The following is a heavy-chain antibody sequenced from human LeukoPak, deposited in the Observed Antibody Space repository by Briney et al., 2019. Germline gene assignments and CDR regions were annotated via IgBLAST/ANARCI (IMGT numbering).Heavy chain of an antibody. J-gene: IGHJ3*02. Sequence: GGSLRLSCAASGFTFSSYAMSWVRQAPGRGLEWVSAISGSGGSTYYADSVKGRFTISRDNSKNTLYLQMNSLRAEDTAVYYCAKDGYCGGDCYVDAFDIWGQGTTVTVSS. V-gene: IGHV3-23*01. D-gene: IGHD2-21*02. CDR2: ISGSGGST. CDR1: GFTFSSYA. CDR3: AKDGYCGGDCYVDAFDI.